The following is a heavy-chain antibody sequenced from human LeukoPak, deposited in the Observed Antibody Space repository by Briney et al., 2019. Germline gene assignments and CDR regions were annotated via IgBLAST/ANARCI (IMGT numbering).Heavy chain of an antibody. CDR3: AKDRHDYGDYAFDS. CDR2: IWRTGDWT. CDR1: GFIFRDYV. V-gene: IGHV3-23*05. J-gene: IGHJ4*02. Sequence: GGSLRLSCTASGFIFRDYVMSWVRQAPGKGPEWVGAIWRTGDWTHYVDSVKGRFTISRDNSKNTLYLQMNRLRVADTAIYYCAKDRHDYGDYAFDSWGQGTLVTVSS. D-gene: IGHD4-17*01.